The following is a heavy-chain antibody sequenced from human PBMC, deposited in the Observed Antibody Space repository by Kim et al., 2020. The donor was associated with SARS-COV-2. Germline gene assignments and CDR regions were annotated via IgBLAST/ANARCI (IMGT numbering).Heavy chain of an antibody. CDR3: AGLDVGLPIRPVDY. D-gene: IGHD6-6*01. CDR1: GCTISSTNSH. Sequence: SETLSLTCAVSGCTISSTNSHWGWIRQPPGMGLEWLGTNYDSGDTYYNPSNTRLATTSVDTNKNHSSLMLTPGTAATTAEYYCAGLDVGLPIRPVDYWG. J-gene: IGHJ4*01. CDR2: NYDSGDT. V-gene: IGHV4-39*02.